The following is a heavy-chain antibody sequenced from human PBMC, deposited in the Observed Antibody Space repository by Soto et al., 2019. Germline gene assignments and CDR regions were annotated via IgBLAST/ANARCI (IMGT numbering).Heavy chain of an antibody. Sequence: EVQLVESGGGLVQPGGSLRLSCVASGFAISNYWMHWVRQAPGKGLVWVSRINSDASTTDYADSVKGRFTISRDNAKNTLYLQMDSLRAEDTAFYCCARGFRWGMDVWGQGTTVTVSS. CDR1: GFAISNYW. CDR2: INSDASTT. V-gene: IGHV3-74*01. CDR3: ARGFRWGMDV. J-gene: IGHJ6*02. D-gene: IGHD3-16*02.